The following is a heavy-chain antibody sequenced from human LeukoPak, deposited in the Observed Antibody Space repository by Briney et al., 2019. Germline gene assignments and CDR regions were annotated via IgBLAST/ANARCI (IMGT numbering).Heavy chain of an antibody. Sequence: ASVKVSCKVSGYTLTELSMHWVRQAPGKGLEWMGGFDPEDGETIYAQKFQGRVTMTRDTSISTAYMELGRLRSDDTAVYYCARGYRTVGAIEYFQHWGQGTLVTVSS. V-gene: IGHV1-24*01. CDR2: FDPEDGET. D-gene: IGHD1-26*01. CDR1: GYTLTELS. J-gene: IGHJ1*01. CDR3: ARGYRTVGAIEYFQH.